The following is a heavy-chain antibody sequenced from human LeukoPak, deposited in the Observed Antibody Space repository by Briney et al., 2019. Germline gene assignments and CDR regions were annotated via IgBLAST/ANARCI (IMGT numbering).Heavy chain of an antibody. CDR3: ARDNPQLEERQGAFDI. Sequence: ASVKVSCKASGGTFSSYAISWVRQAPGQGLEWMGGIIPFFGTPNYAQKLQGRVTITTDESTSTAYMELSSLRSEDTAVYYCARDNPQLEERQGAFDIWGQGTMVTVSS. CDR2: IIPFFGTP. D-gene: IGHD1-1*01. CDR1: GGTFSSYA. V-gene: IGHV1-69*05. J-gene: IGHJ3*02.